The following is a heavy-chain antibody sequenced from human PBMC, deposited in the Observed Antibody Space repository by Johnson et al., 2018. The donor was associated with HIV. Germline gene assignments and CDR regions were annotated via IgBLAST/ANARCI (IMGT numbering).Heavy chain of an antibody. V-gene: IGHV3-30*04. J-gene: IGHJ3*02. CDR1: GFTFSSYA. Sequence: QMLLVESGGVVVQPGRSLRLSCAASGFTFSSYAMHWVRQAPGKGLEWVAVISYDGSDKYYADSVKGRFTISRDNSKNTLYLQMNSLRAEDTAAYSCARGDRSTYYRRGAFDIWGQGTMVTVSS. D-gene: IGHD1-26*01. CDR3: ARGDRSTYYRRGAFDI. CDR2: ISYDGSDK.